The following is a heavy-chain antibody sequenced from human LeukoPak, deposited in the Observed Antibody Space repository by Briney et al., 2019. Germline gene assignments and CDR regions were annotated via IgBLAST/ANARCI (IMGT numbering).Heavy chain of an antibody. CDR1: GGSISSYY. Sequence: PSETLSLTCTVSGGSISSYYWSWIRQPPGKGLEWIGYIYYSGSTNYNPSLKSRVTISVDTSKNQFSLKLSSVTAADTAVYYCARDFRRGNPAYYYYYGMDVWGQGTTVTVSS. CDR3: ARDFRRGNPAYYYYYGMDV. D-gene: IGHD4-4*01. V-gene: IGHV4-59*01. J-gene: IGHJ6*02. CDR2: IYYSGST.